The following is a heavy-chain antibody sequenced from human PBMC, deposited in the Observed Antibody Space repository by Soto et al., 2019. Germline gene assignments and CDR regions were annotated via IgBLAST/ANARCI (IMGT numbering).Heavy chain of an antibody. J-gene: IGHJ6*02. V-gene: IGHV1-69*12. CDR1: GGTFSSYA. CDR3: ARTSCGSCHNXYYYYGMDV. Sequence: QVQLVQSGAEVKKPGSSVKVSCKASGGTFSSYAISWVRQAPGQGLEWMGGIIPIFGTANYAQKFQGRVTITADESTSTAYMELSSLRSEDTAVYYCARTSCGSCHNXYYYYGMDVWGQGTTVTVSS. CDR2: IIPIFGTA. D-gene: IGHD2-15*01.